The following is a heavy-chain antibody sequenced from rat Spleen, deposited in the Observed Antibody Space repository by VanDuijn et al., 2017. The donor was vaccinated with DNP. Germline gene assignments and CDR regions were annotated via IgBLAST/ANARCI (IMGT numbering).Heavy chain of an antibody. V-gene: IGHV3-1*01. CDR2: ISYSGST. Sequence: EVQLQESGPGLVKPSQSLSLTCSVTGYSITSTYWGWIRKFPGDKMEWIGHISYSGSTTYNPSLENRISITRDTSKNQFFLQLNSVTTEDTATYYCARQPSGMDYWGQGVMVIVSS. D-gene: IGHD1-4*01. CDR3: ARQPSGMDY. J-gene: IGHJ2*01. CDR1: GYSITSTY.